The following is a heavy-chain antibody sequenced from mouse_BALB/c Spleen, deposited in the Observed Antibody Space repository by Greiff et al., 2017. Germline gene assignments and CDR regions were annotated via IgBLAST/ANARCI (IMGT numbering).Heavy chain of an antibody. D-gene: IGHD2-2*01. Sequence: QVQLQQPGAELVKPGASVKMSCKASGYTFTSYNMHWVKQTPGQGLEWIGAIYPGNGDTSYNQKFKGKATLTADKSSSTAYMQLSSLTSEDSAVYYCARGGYANPWYFDVWGAGTTVTVSS. V-gene: IGHV1-12*01. J-gene: IGHJ1*01. CDR2: IYPGNGDT. CDR3: ARGGYANPWYFDV. CDR1: GYTFTSYN.